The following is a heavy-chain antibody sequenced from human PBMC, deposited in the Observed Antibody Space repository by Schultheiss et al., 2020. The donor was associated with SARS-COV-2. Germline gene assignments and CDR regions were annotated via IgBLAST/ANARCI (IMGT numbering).Heavy chain of an antibody. J-gene: IGHJ3*02. CDR1: GGSISSSSYY. CDR3: ARRRQSIAARQRCAFDI. Sequence: GSLRLSCTVSGGSISSSSYYWGWIRQPPGKGLEWIGSIYYSGSTYYNPSLKSRVTISVDTSKNQFSLKLSSVTAADTAVYYCARRRQSIAARQRCAFDIWGQGTMVTVSS. V-gene: IGHV4-39*01. CDR2: IYYSGST. D-gene: IGHD6-6*01.